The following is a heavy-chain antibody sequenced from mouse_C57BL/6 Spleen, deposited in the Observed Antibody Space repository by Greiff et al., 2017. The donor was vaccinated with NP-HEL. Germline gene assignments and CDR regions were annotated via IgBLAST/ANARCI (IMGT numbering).Heavy chain of an antibody. D-gene: IGHD3-3*01. CDR2: IYPRAGST. CDR3: ARGGDRGYYFDY. J-gene: IGHJ2*01. Sequence: VQLQESDAELVKPGASVKISCKVSGYTFTDHTIHWMKQRPEQGLEWIGYIYPRAGSTKYNEKFKGKATLTADKSSSTAYMQLNSLTSEDSAVYFCARGGDRGYYFDYWGQGTTLTVSS. CDR1: GYTFTDHT. V-gene: IGHV1-78*01.